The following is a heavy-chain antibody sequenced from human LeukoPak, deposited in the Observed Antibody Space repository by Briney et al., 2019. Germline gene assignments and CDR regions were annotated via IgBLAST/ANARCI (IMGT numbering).Heavy chain of an antibody. J-gene: IGHJ2*01. CDR3: ARASINSRVAGYDPQWYFDL. D-gene: IGHD2/OR15-2a*01. CDR2: ISAYNGNT. CDR1: GYTFINYG. V-gene: IGHV1-18*01. Sequence: PGGSVKVSCKASGYTFINYGFTWVRQAPGQGLEWMGWISAYNGNTNYLQKLQGRVTMTTDTSTNTAYMELRSLRSDDTAVYYCARASINSRVAGYDPQWYFDLWGRGTLVTVSS.